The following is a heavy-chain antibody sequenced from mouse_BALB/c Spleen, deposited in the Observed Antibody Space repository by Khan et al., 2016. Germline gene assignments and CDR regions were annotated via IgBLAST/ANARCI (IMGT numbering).Heavy chain of an antibody. Sequence: VQLQQSGAELVRSGASVKLSCTASGFNIKDYYMHWVKQRPEQGLEWIGWIDPENGDTEYAPKFQGKATMTADTAANTAYLQHSSLTSDDTAFYYCNACDYNAMDYWGQGTSVTVSS. CDR2: IDPENGDT. J-gene: IGHJ4*01. CDR3: NACDYNAMDY. CDR1: GFNIKDYY. V-gene: IGHV14-4*02.